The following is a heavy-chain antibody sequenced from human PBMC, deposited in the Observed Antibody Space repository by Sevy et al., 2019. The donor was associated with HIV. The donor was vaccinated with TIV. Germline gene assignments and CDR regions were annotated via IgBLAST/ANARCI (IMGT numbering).Heavy chain of an antibody. CDR3: ARTAQFGVVDY. CDR1: GGSISGYY. CDR2: IYTSGST. Sequence: SETLSLTCTVSGGSISGYYWSWIRQPAGKGLEWIGRIYTSGSTNYNPSLKSRVTMSVDTSKNQFSRNLRSVTAADTAVYYCARTAQFGVVDYWGQGTLVTVSS. D-gene: IGHD3-3*01. J-gene: IGHJ4*02. V-gene: IGHV4-4*07.